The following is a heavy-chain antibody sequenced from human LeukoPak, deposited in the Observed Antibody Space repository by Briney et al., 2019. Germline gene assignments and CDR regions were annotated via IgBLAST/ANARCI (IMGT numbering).Heavy chain of an antibody. CDR2: INHSGST. Sequence: SETLSLTCAVYGGSFSGYYWSWIRQPPGKGLEWIGKINHSGSTNYNPSLKSRVTISVDTSKNQFSLKLSSVTAADTAVYYCARLLSTVTTFGDYWGQGTLVTVSS. J-gene: IGHJ4*02. D-gene: IGHD4-17*01. CDR1: GGSFSGYY. CDR3: ARLLSTVTTFGDY. V-gene: IGHV4-34*01.